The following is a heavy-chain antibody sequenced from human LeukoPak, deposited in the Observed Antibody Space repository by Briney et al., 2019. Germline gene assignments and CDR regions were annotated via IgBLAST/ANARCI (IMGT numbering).Heavy chain of an antibody. CDR3: AGGKKPHFDY. Sequence: ASVKVSCKASGYTFTSYGISWVRQAPGQGLEWMGWINPKSAGTDYAQKFQGRVTMTRDTSISTVYIELSGLASDDTAVYYCAGGKKPHFDYWGRGTLVTVSS. V-gene: IGHV1-2*02. D-gene: IGHD1-1*01. CDR2: INPKSAGT. J-gene: IGHJ4*02. CDR1: GYTFTSYG.